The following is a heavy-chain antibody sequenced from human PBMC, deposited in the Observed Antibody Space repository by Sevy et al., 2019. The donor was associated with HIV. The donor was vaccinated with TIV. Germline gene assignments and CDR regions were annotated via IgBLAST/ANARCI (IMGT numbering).Heavy chain of an antibody. CDR1: GFSFSNAW. J-gene: IGHJ4*02. D-gene: IGHD1-26*01. CDR3: TAGVGACDFDY. Sequence: GGSLRLSCAASGFSFSNAWMSWVRQAPGKGLEWVGRIKSKTEGATRDFAAPVKGRLLISRDDSRNTVYLQMNSLKTEDTAVYYCTAGVGACDFDYWGQGTLVTVSS. CDR2: IKSKTEGATR. V-gene: IGHV3-15*01.